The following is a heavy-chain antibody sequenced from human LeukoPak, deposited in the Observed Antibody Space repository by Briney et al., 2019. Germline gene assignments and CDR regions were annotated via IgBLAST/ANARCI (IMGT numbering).Heavy chain of an antibody. CDR2: IYYSGST. D-gene: IGHD3-9*01. J-gene: IGHJ4*02. V-gene: IGHV4-59*08. CDR3: ARHVWLQPFDY. CDR1: GVSMNSYY. Sequence: SETLSLTCSVSGVSMNSYYWSWIRQSPGKGLEWIGYIYYSGSTNYNPSLKSRVTISVDTSKNQFSLKLSSVTAADTAVYYCARHVWLQPFDYWGQGTLVTVSS.